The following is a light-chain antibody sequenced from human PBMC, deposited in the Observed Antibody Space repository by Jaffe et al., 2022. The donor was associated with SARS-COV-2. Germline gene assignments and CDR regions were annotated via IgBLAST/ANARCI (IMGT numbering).Light chain of an antibody. Sequence: EIVLTQSPGTLSLSPGERATLSCRASQSVSSRNLAWYQQKPGQAPRLLIYAASSRATGIPDRFSGGGSGTDFTLTISRLEPEDFAVYYCQQYGSSPYTFGQGTKLEIK. V-gene: IGKV3-20*01. J-gene: IGKJ2*01. CDR3: QQYGSSPYT. CDR1: QSVSSRN. CDR2: AAS.